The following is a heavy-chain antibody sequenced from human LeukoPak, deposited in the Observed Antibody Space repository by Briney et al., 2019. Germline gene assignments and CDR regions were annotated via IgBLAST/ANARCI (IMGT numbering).Heavy chain of an antibody. CDR1: GFTFSSYW. J-gene: IGHJ4*02. CDR2: INIDGSST. V-gene: IGHV3-74*01. CDR3: SRRAAALGAFDY. D-gene: IGHD6-13*01. Sequence: GGSLRLSCAASGFTFSSYWMHWVRQAPGKGLVWVSRINIDGSSTSYADSVKGRFPILRDNAKNTLYLQMNSLRAEDTAVYYCSRRAAALGAFDYWGQGTLVTVSS.